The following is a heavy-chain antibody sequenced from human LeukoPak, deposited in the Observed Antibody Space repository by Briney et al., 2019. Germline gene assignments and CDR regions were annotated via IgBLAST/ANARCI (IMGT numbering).Heavy chain of an antibody. V-gene: IGHV4-31*03. CDR1: GGSVSSGGYY. J-gene: IGHJ5*02. CDR3: ARGPPNTDTYCDTTSCQNWVDP. Sequence: PSQTLSLTCTVSGGSVSSGGYYWSWIRQHPGKGLEWIGYIDHSGKTYYDLSLESRITISVDTSRNQFFLKVNSATAADTAVYYCARGPPNTDTYCDTTSCQNWVDPWGQGTLVTVSS. D-gene: IGHD2-2*01. CDR2: IDHSGKT.